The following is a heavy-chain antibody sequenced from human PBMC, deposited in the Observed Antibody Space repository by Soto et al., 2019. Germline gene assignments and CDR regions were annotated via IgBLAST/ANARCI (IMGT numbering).Heavy chain of an antibody. J-gene: IGHJ5*02. Sequence: EVQLLESGGGLVQPGGSLRLSCAASGFTFSSYAMSWVRQAPGKGLEWVSTISGSGRSTYYADSVKGRFTIPSDNSKNTLYLRMNRLRAEDTAVYYCAKGQVELIAERDWFDPWGQGNLVTVSS. CDR2: ISGSGRST. V-gene: IGHV3-23*01. CDR1: GFTFSSYA. D-gene: IGHD1-26*01. CDR3: AKGQVELIAERDWFDP.